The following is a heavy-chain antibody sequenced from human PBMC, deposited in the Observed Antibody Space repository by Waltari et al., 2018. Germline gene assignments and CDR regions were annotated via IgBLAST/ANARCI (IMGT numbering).Heavy chain of an antibody. D-gene: IGHD4-17*01. V-gene: IGHV3-74*01. CDR2: INSDGSST. CDR1: GFTFSNYW. J-gene: IGHJ2*01. CDR3: ASLIYGGNSFYWYFDL. Sequence: EVQLVESGGGLVQPGGSLRLSCAASGFTFSNYWMHWVRQAPGKGLGWVSRINSDGSSTNYADSVKGRFTISRDNAKNTLFLQMNSLRAEDTAVYYCASLIYGGNSFYWYFDLWGRGTLVTVSS.